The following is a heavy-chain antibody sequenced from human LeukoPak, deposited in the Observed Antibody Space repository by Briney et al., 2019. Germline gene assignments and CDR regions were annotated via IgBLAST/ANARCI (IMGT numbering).Heavy chain of an antibody. Sequence: SETLSLTCAVYGGSFSGYYWSWIRQPPGKGLEWIGEINHSGSTNYNPSLKSRVTISVDTSKNQFSLKLSSVTAADTAVYYCARRIAVAISERYYFDYWGQGTLVTVSS. CDR1: GGSFSGYY. CDR3: ARRIAVAISERYYFDY. D-gene: IGHD6-19*01. CDR2: INHSGST. J-gene: IGHJ4*02. V-gene: IGHV4-34*01.